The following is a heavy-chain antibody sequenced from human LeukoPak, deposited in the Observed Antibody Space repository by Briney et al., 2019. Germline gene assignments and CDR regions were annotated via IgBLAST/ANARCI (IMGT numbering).Heavy chain of an antibody. CDR1: GYSISSGYY. D-gene: IGHD3-3*01. J-gene: IGHJ5*02. CDR3: ARDRYYDFWSGYYRWFDP. Sequence: SETLSLTCTVSGYSISSGYYWSWIRQPPGKGLEWIGYIYYSGSTNYNPSLKRRVTISVDTSKNQFSLKLSSVTAADTAVYYCARDRYYDFWSGYYRWFDPWGQGTLVTVSS. CDR2: IYYSGST. V-gene: IGHV4-61*01.